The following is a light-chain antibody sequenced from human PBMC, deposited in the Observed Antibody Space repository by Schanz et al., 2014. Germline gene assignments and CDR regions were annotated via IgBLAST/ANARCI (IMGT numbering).Light chain of an antibody. Sequence: EVVMTQSPDTLSVSPGERATLSCRASQTISNNLAWYQQKPGQAPRLLIFGASTRATGIPARFSGSGSGTEFTLTISGLQSEDFAVYYCQHRFNWPWRFGQGTKLEI. CDR2: GAS. J-gene: IGKJ1*01. CDR3: QHRFNWPWR. V-gene: IGKV3-15*01. CDR1: QTISNN.